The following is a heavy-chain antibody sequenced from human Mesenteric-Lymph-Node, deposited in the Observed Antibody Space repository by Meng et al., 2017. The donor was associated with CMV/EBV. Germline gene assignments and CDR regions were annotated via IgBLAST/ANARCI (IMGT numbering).Heavy chain of an antibody. CDR3: ARDGIAPNYYHGVDV. V-gene: IGHV3-30*04. CDR1: GFTFRTYA. Sequence: GESLKISCAASGFTFRTYAMHWVRQAPGKGLDWVAVISYEGRDKYYADSVKGRFTISRDNSKNTLYLQMNSLRPEDTALYYCARDGIAPNYYHGVDVWGQGTTVTVSS. J-gene: IGHJ6*02. D-gene: IGHD1-14*01. CDR2: ISYEGRDK.